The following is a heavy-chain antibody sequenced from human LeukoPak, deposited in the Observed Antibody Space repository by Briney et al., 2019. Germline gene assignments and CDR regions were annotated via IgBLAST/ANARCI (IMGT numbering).Heavy chain of an antibody. V-gene: IGHV3-23*01. CDR3: AKGSAWYGNVDFDY. J-gene: IGHJ4*02. CDR2: ISTIGGHT. CDR1: GFTFSSYS. Sequence: PGGSLRLSCAASGFTFSSYSMNWVRQAPGKGLEWVSSISTIGGHTYYADSVKGRFTISRDNSKNTLYLQMNSLRADDTAVYYCAKGSAWYGNVDFDYWGQGTLVTVSS. D-gene: IGHD6-19*01.